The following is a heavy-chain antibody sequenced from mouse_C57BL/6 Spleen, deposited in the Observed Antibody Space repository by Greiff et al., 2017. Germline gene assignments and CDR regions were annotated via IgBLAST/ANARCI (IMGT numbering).Heavy chain of an antibody. J-gene: IGHJ1*03. CDR2: IDPSDSET. V-gene: IGHV1-52*01. Sequence: QVQLQQPGAELVRPGSSVKLSCKASGYTFTSYWMHWVKQRPIQGLEWIGNIDPSDSETHYNQKFKDKATLTVDKSSSTAYMQLSSLTSEDSAVYYCARAVKGWYVDDWGTGTTVTVAS. CDR3: ARAVKGWYVDD. D-gene: IGHD1-1*01. CDR1: GYTFTSYW.